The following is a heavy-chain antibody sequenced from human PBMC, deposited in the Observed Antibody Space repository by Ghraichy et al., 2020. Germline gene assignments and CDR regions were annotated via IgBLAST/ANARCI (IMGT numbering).Heavy chain of an antibody. V-gene: IGHV3-7*01. Sequence: GGSLRLSCAASGFTFTTYYMNWVRQAPGKGLEWVANIKQDGTEKYYVDSVKGRFTIARDNTKNSVYLQMNSLRAEDTALYFCARAPYYDSRGDYWGRGTLVTVSS. CDR1: GFTFTTYY. D-gene: IGHD3-22*01. CDR2: IKQDGTEK. CDR3: ARAPYYDSRGDY. J-gene: IGHJ4*02.